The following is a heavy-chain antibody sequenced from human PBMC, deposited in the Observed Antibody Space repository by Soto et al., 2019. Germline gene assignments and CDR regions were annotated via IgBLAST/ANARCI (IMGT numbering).Heavy chain of an antibody. CDR3: ARNYYGMDV. V-gene: IGHV1-69*13. CDR2: IIPIFGTA. CDR1: VGTFNGYA. J-gene: IGHJ6*02. Sequence: SLKVSCRASVGTFNGYAISWVRQAPGQGLGWMGGIIPIFGTANYAQKFQGRVTITADESTSTAYMELSSLRSEDTAVYYCARNYYGMDVWGQGTTVTVSS.